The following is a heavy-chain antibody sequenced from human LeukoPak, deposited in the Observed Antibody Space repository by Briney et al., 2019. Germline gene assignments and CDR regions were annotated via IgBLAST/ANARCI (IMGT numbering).Heavy chain of an antibody. CDR2: IWYDGSNK. V-gene: IGHV3-33*01. Sequence: GGSLGLSCAASGFTFSSYGMHWVRQAPGKGLEWVAVIWYDGSNKYYADSVKGRFTISRDNSKNTLYLQMNSLRAEDTAVYYCARDGSGSGYPFDYWGQGTLVTVSS. CDR1: GFTFSSYG. D-gene: IGHD3-10*01. J-gene: IGHJ4*02. CDR3: ARDGSGSGYPFDY.